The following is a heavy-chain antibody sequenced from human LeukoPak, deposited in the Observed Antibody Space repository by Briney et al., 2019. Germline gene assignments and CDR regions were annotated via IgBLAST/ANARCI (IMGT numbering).Heavy chain of an antibody. Sequence: PGGSLRLSCATSGFTFRTSGVHWVRQAPGKGLEWVALMSSDGKNTYYADSVKGRFTVSRDSSKDILYLQMNSLRADDTAIYYCAKDHAGSGRAFEYWGQGTLVTVS. CDR3: AKDHAGSGRAFEY. J-gene: IGHJ4*02. CDR1: GFTFRTSG. D-gene: IGHD3-10*01. CDR2: MSSDGKNT. V-gene: IGHV3-30*04.